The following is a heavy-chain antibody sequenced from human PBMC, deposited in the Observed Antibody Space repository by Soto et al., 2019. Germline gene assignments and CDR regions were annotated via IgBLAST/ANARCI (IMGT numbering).Heavy chain of an antibody. J-gene: IGHJ5*02. CDR2: IYYSGST. CDR3: ARAESLEWFSNWFDP. V-gene: IGHV4-59*01. CDR1: GGSIISYY. Sequence: PSETLSLTCTVSGGSIISYYCSWSRQPPGKGLEWIGYIYYSGSTNYNPSLKSRVTISVDTSKNQFSLKLSSVTAADTAVYYCARAESLEWFSNWFDPWGQGTLVTVSS. D-gene: IGHD3-3*01.